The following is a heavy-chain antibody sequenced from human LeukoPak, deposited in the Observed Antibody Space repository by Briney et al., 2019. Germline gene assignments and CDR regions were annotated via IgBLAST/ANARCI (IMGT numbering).Heavy chain of an antibody. D-gene: IGHD4-17*01. Sequence: SETLSLTCAVYGGSFSGYYWSWIRQPPGKGLEWIGEINHSGSTNYNPSLKSRVAISVDTSKNQFSLKLSSVTAADTAVYYCARGQGTVTTHWGQGTLVTVSS. CDR1: GGSFSGYY. CDR2: INHSGST. V-gene: IGHV4-34*01. J-gene: IGHJ4*02. CDR3: ARGQGTVTTH.